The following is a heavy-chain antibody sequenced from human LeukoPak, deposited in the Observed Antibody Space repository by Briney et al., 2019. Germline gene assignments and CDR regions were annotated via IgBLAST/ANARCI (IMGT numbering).Heavy chain of an antibody. J-gene: IGHJ4*02. CDR1: GFTFSNYG. V-gene: IGHV3-33*01. CDR3: ARLGSKWSFDY. D-gene: IGHD2-15*01. CDR2: IWYDGSNK. Sequence: GRSLRLSCAGSGFTFSNYGVNWVRQAPGKGLEWVAVIWYDGSNKYYADSVKGRFTISRDNSKNTVYLQMNSLRAEDTAVYYCARLGSKWSFDYWGQGTQVTVSS.